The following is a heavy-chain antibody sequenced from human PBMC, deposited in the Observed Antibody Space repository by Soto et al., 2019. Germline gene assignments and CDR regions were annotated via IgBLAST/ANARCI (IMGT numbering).Heavy chain of an antibody. D-gene: IGHD4-17*01. Sequence: QVYLVQSGAEVKKPGASVKISCKASGYSFTRYAIHWVRQAPGQSLEWMGWINPGSGRATYSHNFQGSVTITSDTSASTVYMDLTGLTSEDTAVYFCARETGSTPYFDSWGQGTLVTVSS. J-gene: IGHJ4*02. CDR1: GYSFTRYA. CDR2: INPGSGRA. V-gene: IGHV1-3*01. CDR3: ARETGSTPYFDS.